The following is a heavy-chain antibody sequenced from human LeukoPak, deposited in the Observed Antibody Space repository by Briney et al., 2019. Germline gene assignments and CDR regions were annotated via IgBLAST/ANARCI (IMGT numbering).Heavy chain of an antibody. Sequence: GASVKVSCKVSGYTFTDYYMHWVQQAPGKGLEWMGLVDPEDGETIYAEKFQGRVTITADTSTDTAYMELSSLRSEDTAVYYCATGTIVVVAAATLSQPWGQGTLVTVSS. CDR3: ATGTIVVVAAATLSQP. CDR1: GYTFTDYY. CDR2: VDPEDGET. D-gene: IGHD2-15*01. J-gene: IGHJ5*02. V-gene: IGHV1-69-2*01.